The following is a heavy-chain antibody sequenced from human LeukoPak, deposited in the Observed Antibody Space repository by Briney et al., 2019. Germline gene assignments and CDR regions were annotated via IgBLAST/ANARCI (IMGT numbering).Heavy chain of an antibody. CDR3: ARTYGSGPWY. J-gene: IGHJ4*02. CDR2: ISGSSSTI. CDR1: GFTFSTYS. D-gene: IGHD6-19*01. V-gene: IGHV3-48*01. Sequence: PGGSLRLSCAASGFTFSTYSMNWVRQAPGKGLEWVSYISGSSSTIYYADSVKGRFTISRDNAKNSLYLQMNSLRAEDTAVYYCARTYGSGPWYWGQGTLVTVSS.